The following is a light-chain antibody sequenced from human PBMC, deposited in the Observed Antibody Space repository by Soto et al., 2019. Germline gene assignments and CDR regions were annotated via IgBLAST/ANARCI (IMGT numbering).Light chain of an antibody. CDR3: QQGYTTRWT. Sequence: DIQMTQSPTSLSASVGDRVTITCRASQNIRSYLNWYQQIPGKAPNLLIYATSILQTWVPSRFSGSGTGTDFTLTINGLQPEDFATYYCQQGYTTRWTFGQGTKVAIK. CDR2: ATS. J-gene: IGKJ1*01. CDR1: QNIRSY. V-gene: IGKV1-39*01.